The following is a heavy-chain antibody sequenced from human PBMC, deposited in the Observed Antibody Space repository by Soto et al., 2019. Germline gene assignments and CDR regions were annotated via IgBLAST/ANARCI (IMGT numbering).Heavy chain of an antibody. CDR3: VGGEYYFDY. V-gene: IGHV3-30*03. CDR2: ISYDGSDK. Sequence: QVQLVESGGGVVQPGRSLRLSCAASGFPFTFYGMHWVREGPDRGLEWVAIISYDGSDKYYADSVKGRFTISRDNSKNTLYLQMNSRSPEDTALYYCVGGEYYFDYRGQGTLVIASS. D-gene: IGHD3-10*01. CDR1: GFPFTFYG. J-gene: IGHJ4*02.